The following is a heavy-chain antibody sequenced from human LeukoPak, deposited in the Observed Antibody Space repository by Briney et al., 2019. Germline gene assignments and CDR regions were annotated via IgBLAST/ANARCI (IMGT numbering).Heavy chain of an antibody. CDR3: AKVSDIVVVVAAFGY. D-gene: IGHD2-15*01. CDR2: ISGSGGST. J-gene: IGHJ4*02. CDR1: GFTFRSYA. Sequence: GGSLRLSCAASGFTFRSYAMSWVPQAPGKGREWVSAISGSGGSTYYADSEKGRFTISRDNSKNPLYLQMNSLRAEDTAVYYCAKVSDIVVVVAAFGYWGQGTLVTVSS. V-gene: IGHV3-23*01.